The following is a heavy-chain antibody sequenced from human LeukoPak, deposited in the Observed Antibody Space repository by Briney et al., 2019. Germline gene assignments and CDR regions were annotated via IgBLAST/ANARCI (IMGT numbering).Heavy chain of an antibody. CDR1: GCSISSYY. CDR3: ARHSSGTVDY. CDR2: IYYSGST. J-gene: IGHJ4*02. V-gene: IGHV4-59*08. Sequence: SETLSLTCTVSGCSISSYYWSWIRQPPGKGLEWIGYIYYSGSTNYNPSLKSRVTISVDTSKNQFSLKLSSVTAADTAVYYCARHSSGTVDYWGQGTLVTVSS. D-gene: IGHD1-1*01.